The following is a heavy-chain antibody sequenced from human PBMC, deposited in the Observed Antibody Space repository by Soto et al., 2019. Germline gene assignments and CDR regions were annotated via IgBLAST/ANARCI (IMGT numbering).Heavy chain of an antibody. CDR1: GYSFTSYW. Sequence: GESLKISCKGSGYSFTSYWIGWVRQMPGKGPEWMGIIYPGDSDTRYSPSFQGQVTISADKSISTAYLQWSSLKASDTAMYYCARLPYYYDSSGYSNFDYWGQGTLVTVSS. V-gene: IGHV5-51*01. CDR3: ARLPYYYDSSGYSNFDY. J-gene: IGHJ4*02. CDR2: IYPGDSDT. D-gene: IGHD3-22*01.